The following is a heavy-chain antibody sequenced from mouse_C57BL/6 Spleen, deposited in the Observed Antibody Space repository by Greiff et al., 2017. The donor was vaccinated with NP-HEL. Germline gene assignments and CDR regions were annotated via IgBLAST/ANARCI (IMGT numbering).Heavy chain of an antibody. CDR2: IYPGSGNT. V-gene: IGHV1-76*01. CDR1: GYTFTDYY. J-gene: IGHJ2*01. CDR3: ARGGYYYGSSPYFDY. D-gene: IGHD1-1*01. Sequence: QVQLQQSGAELVRPGASVKLSCKASGYTFTDYYINWVKQRPGQGLEWIARIYPGSGNTYYNEKFKGKATLTAEKSSSTAYMQLSSLTSEDSAVYFCARGGYYYGSSPYFDYWGQGTTLTVSS.